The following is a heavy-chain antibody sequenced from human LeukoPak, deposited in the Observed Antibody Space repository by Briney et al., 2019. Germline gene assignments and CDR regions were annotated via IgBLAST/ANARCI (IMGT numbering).Heavy chain of an antibody. V-gene: IGHV3-23*01. Sequence: GGSLRLSCAASGFTFSSYAMSWVRQAPGKGLEWVSSISPHYGSTYYAESVKGRFTISRDNSKITLYLQMNSLRAEDTAVYYCAKGDGDYVFWDYWGQGTLVTVSS. CDR3: AKGDGDYVFWDY. CDR1: GFTFSSYA. J-gene: IGHJ4*02. CDR2: ISPHYGST. D-gene: IGHD4-17*01.